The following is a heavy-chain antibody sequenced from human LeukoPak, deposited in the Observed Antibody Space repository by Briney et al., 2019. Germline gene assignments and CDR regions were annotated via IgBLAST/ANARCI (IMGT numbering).Heavy chain of an antibody. D-gene: IGHD2-15*01. Sequence: GGSLRLSCAASGFTFSSYIMNWVRQAPGKGLEWVSSISSSSSYIYYADSVKGRFTISRDNAKNSLYLQMNSLRAEDTAVYYCARWGTGHCSGGSCSSQTSKDFDYWGQGTLVTVSS. CDR2: ISSSSSYI. CDR1: GFTFSSYI. J-gene: IGHJ4*02. V-gene: IGHV3-21*01. CDR3: ARWGTGHCSGGSCSSQTSKDFDY.